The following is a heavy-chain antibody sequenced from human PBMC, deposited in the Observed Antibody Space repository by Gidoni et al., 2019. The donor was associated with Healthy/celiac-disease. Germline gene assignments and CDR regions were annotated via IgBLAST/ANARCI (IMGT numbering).Heavy chain of an antibody. CDR3: ARVLRPTKVATINAFDI. Sequence: QVKLVQSGAEVKKPGDSVKVSCKASGSTFTGYYMHWLRQAPGQGLEWMGRINPNRGGTNYAQKFQGRVTMTRDTSISTAYMELSRLRSDDTAVYYCARVLRPTKVATINAFDIWGQGTMVTVSS. J-gene: IGHJ3*02. D-gene: IGHD5-12*01. CDR1: GSTFTGYY. CDR2: INPNRGGT. V-gene: IGHV1-2*06.